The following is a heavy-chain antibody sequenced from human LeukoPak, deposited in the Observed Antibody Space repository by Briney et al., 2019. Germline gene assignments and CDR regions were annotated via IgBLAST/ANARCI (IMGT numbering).Heavy chain of an antibody. J-gene: IGHJ4*02. CDR2: IIPILGIA. V-gene: IGHV1-69*04. D-gene: IGHD6-19*01. CDR3: VGYSSGWPTPHLDY. Sequence: SVKVSCKASGGTFSSYAISWVRQAPGQGLEWMGRIIPILGIANYAQKFQGRDTITADKSTSAAYMELSSLRSEDTAVYYRVGYSSGWPTPHLDYWGQGTLVTVSS. CDR1: GGTFSSYA.